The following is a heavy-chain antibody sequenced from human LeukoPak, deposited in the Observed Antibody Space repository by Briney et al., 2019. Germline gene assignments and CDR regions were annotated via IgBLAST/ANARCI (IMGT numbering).Heavy chain of an antibody. Sequence: GASVKVSCKASGYTFTSYDINWVRQAPGQGLEWMGWISAYNGNTNYAQKLQGRVTMTTDTSTSTAYMELRSLRSDDTAVYYCARDPETYYYGSGSPRGVDYWGQGTLVTVSS. V-gene: IGHV1-18*01. D-gene: IGHD3-10*01. CDR3: ARDPETYYYGSGSPRGVDY. CDR1: GYTFTSYD. J-gene: IGHJ4*02. CDR2: ISAYNGNT.